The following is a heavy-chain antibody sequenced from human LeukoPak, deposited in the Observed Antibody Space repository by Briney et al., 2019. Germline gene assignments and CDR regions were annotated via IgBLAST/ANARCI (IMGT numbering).Heavy chain of an antibody. J-gene: IGHJ2*01. V-gene: IGHV4-59*08. D-gene: IGHD3-16*01. CDR1: VTSITTSY. CDR2: IYHSGST. Sequence: SETLSLTCSVSVTSITTSYWSWMRQPPGKGPEWIGYIYHSGSTNSNPSLKSRVTISIDTSKNQFSLKLSSVTAADTAVYYCARHKGENWYFDLWGRGTLVTVSS. CDR3: ARHKGENWYFDL.